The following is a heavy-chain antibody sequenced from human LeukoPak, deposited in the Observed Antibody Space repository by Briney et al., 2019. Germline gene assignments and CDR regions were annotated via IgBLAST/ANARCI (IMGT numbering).Heavy chain of an antibody. Sequence: PSETLSLTCTVSGGSTSSGSYYWGWIRQPPGKGLEWIGSIYYSGSTYYNPSLKSRVTISVDTSKNQFSLKLSSVTAADTAVYYCAPLGWLVASGLWGRGTLVTVSS. J-gene: IGHJ2*01. CDR3: APLGWLVASGL. CDR1: GGSTSSGSYY. D-gene: IGHD6-19*01. CDR2: IYYSGST. V-gene: IGHV4-39*01.